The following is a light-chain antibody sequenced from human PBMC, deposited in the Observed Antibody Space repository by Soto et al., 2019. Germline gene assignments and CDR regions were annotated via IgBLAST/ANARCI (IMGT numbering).Light chain of an antibody. CDR1: SSDIGAYNY. V-gene: IGLV2-14*01. Sequence: QSALTQPASVSGSPGQSITISCTGTSSDIGAYNYVSWFQQLPGKAPKLMIYDVIYRPSGVSNRFSGSRSGNTASLTISGLQAEDDADYCCCSFTTSSTVVFGGGTKLTVL. CDR3: CSFTTSSTVV. J-gene: IGLJ2*01. CDR2: DVI.